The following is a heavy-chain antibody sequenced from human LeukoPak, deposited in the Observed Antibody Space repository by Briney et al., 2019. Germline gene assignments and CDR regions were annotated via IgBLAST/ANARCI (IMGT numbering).Heavy chain of an antibody. Sequence: PGESLKISCKGSGYSFTSYWIGWVRQMPGKGLEWIGIIYPGDSDTRYSPSFQGQGTISGDKSISNAYLQWSSLKPSDTAMYYCARTDWNDDGIYYFDYWGQGPLVTVSS. J-gene: IGHJ4*02. CDR2: IYPGDSDT. V-gene: IGHV5-51*01. D-gene: IGHD1-1*01. CDR3: ARTDWNDDGIYYFDY. CDR1: GYSFTSYW.